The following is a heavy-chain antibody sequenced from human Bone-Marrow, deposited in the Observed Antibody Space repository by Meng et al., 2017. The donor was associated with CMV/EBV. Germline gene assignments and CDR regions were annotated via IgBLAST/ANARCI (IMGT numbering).Heavy chain of an antibody. CDR2: ISYDGSNK. J-gene: IGHJ3*02. D-gene: IGHD2-2*01. V-gene: IGHV3-30-3*01. Sequence: GESLKISCAASGFTFSSYAMHWVRQAPGKGLEWVAVISYDGSNKYYADSVKGRFTISRDNSKNTLYLQMNSLRAEDTAVYYCARGRSSGGYCSSTSCRYPGAFDIWGQGTMVTVSS. CDR3: ARGRSSGGYCSSTSCRYPGAFDI. CDR1: GFTFSSYA.